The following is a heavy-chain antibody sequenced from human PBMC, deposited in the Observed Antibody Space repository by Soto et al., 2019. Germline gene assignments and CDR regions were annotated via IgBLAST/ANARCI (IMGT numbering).Heavy chain of an antibody. D-gene: IGHD6-19*01. Sequence: GGSLRLSCAASGFTFSSYCMHWVRQAPGKGLEWVAVISYDGSNKYYADSVKGRFTISRDNSKNTLYLQMNSLRAEDTAVYYCAKALDIAVAGTTYYYYGMDVWGQGTTVTVSS. J-gene: IGHJ6*02. CDR1: GFTFSSYC. CDR2: ISYDGSNK. V-gene: IGHV3-30*18. CDR3: AKALDIAVAGTTYYYYGMDV.